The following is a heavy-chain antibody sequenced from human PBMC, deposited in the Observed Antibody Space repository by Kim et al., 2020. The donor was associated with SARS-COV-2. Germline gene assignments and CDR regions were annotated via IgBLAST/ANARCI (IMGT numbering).Heavy chain of an antibody. V-gene: IGHV3-23*01. CDR1: GFTFSNYA. CDR2: ISGSGAGT. Sequence: GGSLRLSCAASGFTFSNYAMSWVRQAPGKGLEWISAISGSGAGTYYADSVKGRFTISRDNSKNAQDLQMNSLRPEDTAVYYCAKETPDFWGGHTIDYWG. D-gene: IGHD3-3*01. J-gene: IGHJ4*01. CDR3: AKETPDFWGGHTIDY.